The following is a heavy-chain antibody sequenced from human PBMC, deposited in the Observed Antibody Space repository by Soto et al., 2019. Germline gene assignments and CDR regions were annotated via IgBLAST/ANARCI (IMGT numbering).Heavy chain of an antibody. CDR3: PTRSFDFWGGYYKGYYYSIGG. J-gene: IGHJ6*03. Sequence: ASVKVSCKASGYTFTIYDINWVRQATGQGLEWMGWMNPNSGNTGYAQKFQGRVTMTRNTSISTAYMELSSLRSEDTAVYYCPTRSFDFWGGYYKGYYYSIGGWGKG. CDR1: GYTFTIYD. D-gene: IGHD3-3*01. V-gene: IGHV1-8*01. CDR2: MNPNSGNT.